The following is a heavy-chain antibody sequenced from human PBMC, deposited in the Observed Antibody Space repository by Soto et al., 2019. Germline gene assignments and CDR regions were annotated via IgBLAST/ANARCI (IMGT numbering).Heavy chain of an antibody. CDR3: ARSTPTVTEYYYMDI. CDR1: GGSISSSSYY. Sequence: WETLSLTCPVSGGSISSSSYYWGWIRQPPGKGLEWIGSIYYSGSTYYNPSLKSRVTISVDTSKNQFSLKLSSVTAADTAVYYCARSTPTVTEYYYMDIWGKGTTVTVS. D-gene: IGHD4-17*01. J-gene: IGHJ6*03. CDR2: IYYSGST. V-gene: IGHV4-39*01.